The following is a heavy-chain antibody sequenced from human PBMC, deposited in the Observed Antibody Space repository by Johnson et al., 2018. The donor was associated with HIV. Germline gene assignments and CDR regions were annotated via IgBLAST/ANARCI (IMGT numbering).Heavy chain of an antibody. CDR2: IRRDGRST. J-gene: IGHJ3*01. CDR1: GFTFSSYA. V-gene: IGHV3-64*07. CDR3: AIPYFYDSSVYH. Sequence: VHLVESGGGLVQRGGSLRLSCEASGFTFSSYAMHWVRQAPGEGLEYVSAIRRDGRSTYYADSVKGRFIITRDNSKNTVYLQMGSLRAEDMAVYYCAIPYFYDSSVYHWGQGTVVTVSS. D-gene: IGHD3-22*01.